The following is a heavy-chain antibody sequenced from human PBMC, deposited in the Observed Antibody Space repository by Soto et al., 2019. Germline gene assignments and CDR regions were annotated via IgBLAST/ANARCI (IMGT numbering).Heavy chain of an antibody. V-gene: IGHV4-31*03. J-gene: IGHJ4*02. Sequence: TLSLTCTVSGGSVSSGAYYWTWIRQHPGKGVEWIGFIDYRGATYYRPSLGGRISISSDATKNQFSLKLNSVTAAATAVYYCARAPDGLVAFDVWGPGTLVTVSS. CDR3: ARAPDGLVAFDV. CDR2: IDYRGAT. CDR1: GGSVSSGAYY. D-gene: IGHD2-8*02.